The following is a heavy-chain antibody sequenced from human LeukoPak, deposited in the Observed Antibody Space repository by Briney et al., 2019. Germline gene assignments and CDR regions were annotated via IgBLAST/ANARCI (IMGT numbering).Heavy chain of an antibody. CDR1: GGSISTYN. J-gene: IGHJ5*02. CDR3: ARGGSGRGYNWFDP. Sequence: SETLSLTCTVSGGSISTYNWNWVRQPAGKGLEWIGRIYTSGRTNNPSLKSRVTISVDTSKNQFSLKLSSVTAADTAVYYCARGGSGRGYNWFDPWGQGTLVSVSS. D-gene: IGHD6-19*01. CDR2: IYTSGRT. V-gene: IGHV4-4*07.